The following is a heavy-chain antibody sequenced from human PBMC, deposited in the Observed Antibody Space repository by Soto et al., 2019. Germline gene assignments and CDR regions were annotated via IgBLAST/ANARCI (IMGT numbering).Heavy chain of an antibody. CDR3: AALKSSGLGVTDDY. D-gene: IGHD2-21*02. V-gene: IGHV1-69*02. CDR1: GGTFSSYT. Sequence: QVQLVQSGAEVKKPGSSVKVSCKASGGTFSSYTISWVRQAPGQGLEWMGRIIPILGIANYAQKFQGRVTITADKSTSTAYMELSSLRSEDTAVYYCAALKSSGLGVTDDYWGQGTLVTVSS. CDR2: IIPILGIA. J-gene: IGHJ4*02.